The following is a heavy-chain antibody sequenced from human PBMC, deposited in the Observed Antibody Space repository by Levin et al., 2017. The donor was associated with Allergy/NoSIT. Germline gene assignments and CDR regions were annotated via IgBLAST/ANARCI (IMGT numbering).Heavy chain of an antibody. CDR3: ARSEGDCSGGSCYKDNWFDP. CDR1: GGSISSSSYY. Sequence: SETLSLTCTVSGGSISSSSYYWGWIRQPPGKGLEWIGSIYYSGSTYYNPSLKSRVTISVDTSKNQFSLKLSSVTAADTAVYYCARSEGDCSGGSCYKDNWFDPWGQGTLVTVSS. D-gene: IGHD2-15*01. V-gene: IGHV4-39*01. CDR2: IYYSGST. J-gene: IGHJ5*02.